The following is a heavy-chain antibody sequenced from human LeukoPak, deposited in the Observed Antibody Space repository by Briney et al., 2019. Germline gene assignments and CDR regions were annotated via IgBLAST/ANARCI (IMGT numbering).Heavy chain of an antibody. Sequence: GGSLRLSCAATGFSFKDYGMPWVRQPPGKGLEWVSAINWNGGGTDYADSVKGRFTISRDNAKDSLYLQLSSLRPEDTALYYCAKHLTATNTYIFFGLDVWGQGTSVTVSS. CDR2: INWNGGGT. CDR1: GFSFKDYG. J-gene: IGHJ6*02. CDR3: AKHLTATNTYIFFGLDV. V-gene: IGHV3-20*04. D-gene: IGHD1-26*01.